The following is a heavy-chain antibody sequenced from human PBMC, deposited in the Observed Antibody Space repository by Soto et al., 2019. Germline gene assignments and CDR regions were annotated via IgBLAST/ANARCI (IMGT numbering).Heavy chain of an antibody. J-gene: IGHJ4*02. V-gene: IGHV3-15*01. CDR3: TTDSYGPMITFGGVSVRRPPPYYFDY. CDR1: GFTFSNAW. Sequence: PGGSLRLSCAASGFTFSNAWMSWFRQAPGKGLEWVGRIKSKTDGGTTDYAAPVKGRFTISRDDSKNTLYLQMNSLKTEDTAVYYCTTDSYGPMITFGGVSVRRPPPYYFDYWGQGTLVTVSS. CDR2: IKSKTDGGTT. D-gene: IGHD3-16*02.